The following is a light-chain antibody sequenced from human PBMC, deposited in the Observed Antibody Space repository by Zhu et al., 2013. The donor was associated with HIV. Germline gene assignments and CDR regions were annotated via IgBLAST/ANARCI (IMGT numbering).Light chain of an antibody. CDR2: EVN. J-gene: IGLJ1*01. Sequence: QSALAQPPSASGSLGQSVTISCTGTGSDIGAYIYVSWYQQLPGQAPRLILSEVNKRPSEVPARFSGSKSGNVASLTISGLHTEDEADYYCSSYAGSNNHVFGSGTKVTV. CDR1: GSDIGAYIY. V-gene: IGLV2-8*01. CDR3: SSYAGSNNHV.